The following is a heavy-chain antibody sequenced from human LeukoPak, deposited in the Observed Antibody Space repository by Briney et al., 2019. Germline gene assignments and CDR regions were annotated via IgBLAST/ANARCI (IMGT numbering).Heavy chain of an antibody. V-gene: IGHV3-23*01. Sequence: GGSLRLSCATSGFPFSDFSMSWVRQAPGKGLEGISTTNSGGTSTYYAESVKGRFTISRDNSKNTLYLQMSSLRVEDTAVYYCAKQSYARSLGEGGPGTLVSVSS. D-gene: IGHD2-8*01. J-gene: IGHJ4*02. CDR3: AKQSYARSLGE. CDR1: GFPFSDFS. CDR2: TNSGGTST.